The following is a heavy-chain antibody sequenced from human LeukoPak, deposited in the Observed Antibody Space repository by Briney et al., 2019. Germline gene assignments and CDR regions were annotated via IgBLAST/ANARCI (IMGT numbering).Heavy chain of an antibody. V-gene: IGHV1-2*02. CDR1: GYTFTGYY. Sequence: GASVKVSCKASGYTFTGYYIHWVRQAPGQGLEWMGYINPDNGGTNYAQRFRGRVTMTRDTSISTAYMELSSLKSDDTAVYYCAPSGTYRSSDYDFDYWGQGTLVTVSS. CDR2: INPDNGGT. CDR3: APSGTYRSSDYDFDY. D-gene: IGHD1-26*01. J-gene: IGHJ4*02.